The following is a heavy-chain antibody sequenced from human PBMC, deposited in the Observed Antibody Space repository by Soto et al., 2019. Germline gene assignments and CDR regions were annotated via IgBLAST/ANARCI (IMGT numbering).Heavy chain of an antibody. CDR2: ISYDGYLK. CDR1: GFTFSTHG. Sequence: GGSLRLSCAASGFTFSTHGMQWVRQAPGKGLEWVAVISYDGYLKYYVDAVKGRFTVARDNSKNTLFLEMNSLRVEDTAVYFCAKDFKVSGGHYGTLNYYYGMDVWGQGTTVTVSS. D-gene: IGHD3-10*01. J-gene: IGHJ6*02. V-gene: IGHV3-30*18. CDR3: AKDFKVSGGHYGTLNYYYGMDV.